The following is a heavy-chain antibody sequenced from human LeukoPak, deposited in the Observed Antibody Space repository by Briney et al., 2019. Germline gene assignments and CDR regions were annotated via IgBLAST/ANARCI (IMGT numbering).Heavy chain of an antibody. CDR2: IYYSGST. J-gene: IGHJ5*02. CDR3: ASGIAVAGMGWFDP. Sequence: PSETLCLTCTVSGGSISSYYWSWIRQPPGKGLEWIGYIYYSGSTNYNPSLKSRVTISVDTSKNQFSLKLSSVTAADTAVYYCASGIAVAGMGWFDPWGQGTLVTVSS. V-gene: IGHV4-59*12. D-gene: IGHD6-19*01. CDR1: GGSISSYY.